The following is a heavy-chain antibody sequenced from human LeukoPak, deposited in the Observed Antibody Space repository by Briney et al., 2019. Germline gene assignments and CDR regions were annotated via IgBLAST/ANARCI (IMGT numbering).Heavy chain of an antibody. Sequence: PGGSLRLSCAASGLTFSSYWMHWVRQAPGKGLVWVSRINSDGSSTSYADSVKGRFTISRDNAKNTLYLQMNSLRAEDTAVYYCARVDTAMVFDYWGQGTLVTVSS. CDR1: GLTFSSYW. J-gene: IGHJ4*02. D-gene: IGHD5-18*01. CDR2: INSDGSST. CDR3: ARVDTAMVFDY. V-gene: IGHV3-74*01.